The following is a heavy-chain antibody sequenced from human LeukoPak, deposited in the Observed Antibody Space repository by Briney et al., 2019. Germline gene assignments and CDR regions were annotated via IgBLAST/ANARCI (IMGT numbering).Heavy chain of an antibody. CDR3: AKAKSKQWLVNFDY. Sequence: GGTLRLSCAASGFTFSSYGMSWVRQAPGKGLEWVSAISGSGGSTYYADSVKGRFTISRDNSKNTLYLQMNSLRAEDTAVYYCAKAKSKQWLVNFDYWGQGTLVTVSS. D-gene: IGHD6-19*01. CDR1: GFTFSSYG. J-gene: IGHJ4*02. CDR2: ISGSGGST. V-gene: IGHV3-23*01.